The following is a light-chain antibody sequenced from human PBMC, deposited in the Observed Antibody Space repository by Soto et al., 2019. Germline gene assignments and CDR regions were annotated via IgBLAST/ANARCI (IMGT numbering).Light chain of an antibody. CDR1: QSVTDW. CDR2: DAS. Sequence: DIQLTQSPSTLSASVGDRVTITCRASQSVTDWLAWYQQKPGKAPKLLIYDASSLQSGVPSRFSGSGSGTEFSLTISSLQRDDFATYYCQQYDRSCTFGQGTKVEIK. CDR3: QQYDRSCT. V-gene: IGKV1-5*01. J-gene: IGKJ2*02.